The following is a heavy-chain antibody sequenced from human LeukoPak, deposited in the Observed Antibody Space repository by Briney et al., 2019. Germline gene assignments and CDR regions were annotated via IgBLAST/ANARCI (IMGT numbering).Heavy chain of an antibody. CDR3: AKGGAYCSSTSCYSAWFDP. Sequence: GGSLRLSCAASGFTFSSYGMHWVRQAPGKGLEWVAFIRYDGSNKYYADSVKGRFTISRDNSKNTLYLQMNSLRAEDTAVYYCAKGGAYCSSTSCYSAWFDPWGQGTLVTVSS. CDR1: GFTFSSYG. V-gene: IGHV3-30*02. D-gene: IGHD2-2*01. CDR2: IRYDGSNK. J-gene: IGHJ5*02.